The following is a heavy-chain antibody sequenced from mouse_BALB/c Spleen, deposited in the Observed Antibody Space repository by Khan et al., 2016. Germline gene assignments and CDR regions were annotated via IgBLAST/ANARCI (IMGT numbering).Heavy chain of an antibody. CDR3: TRSTMITPFAY. V-gene: IGHV6-6*02. J-gene: IGHJ3*01. CDR2: IRLKSNNYAT. Sequence: EVKLEESGGGLVQPGGSMKLSCVASGFTFSNYWMNWVRQSPEKGLEWVAEIRLKSNNYATHYAESVKGRFTISRDDSKSSDYLQMNNLRAEDTGIYYCTRSTMITPFAYWGQGTLVTVSA. D-gene: IGHD2-4*01. CDR1: GFTFSNYW.